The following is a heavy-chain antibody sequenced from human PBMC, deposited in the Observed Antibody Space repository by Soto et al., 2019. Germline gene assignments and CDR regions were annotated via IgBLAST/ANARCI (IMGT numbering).Heavy chain of an antibody. CDR2: IYYSGST. J-gene: IGHJ6*03. CDR1: GGSISSGGYY. Sequence: QVQLQESGPGLVKPSQTLSLTCTVSGGSISSGGYYWSWIRQHPGKGREWIGYIYYSGSTYYNPSLKSRVTISVDTSKNQFSLKLSSVTAADTDVYYCARAPGVVPAAMTDYYYYYMDVWGKGTTVTVSS. CDR3: ARAPGVVPAAMTDYYYYYMDV. D-gene: IGHD2-2*01. V-gene: IGHV4-31*03.